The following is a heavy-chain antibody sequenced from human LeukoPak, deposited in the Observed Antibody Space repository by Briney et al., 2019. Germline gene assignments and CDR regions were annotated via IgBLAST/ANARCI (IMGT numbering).Heavy chain of an antibody. CDR3: ARRDYATFDY. V-gene: IGHV4-59*08. Sequence: SETLSLTCTVSGGSISNNFWSWIRQPPGKGLEWIGFIYYSGSTNYNPSLKSRVTISIDTSKNQFSLKLSSVTAADTAVYYCARRDYATFDYWGQGSLVTVSS. D-gene: IGHD3-16*01. CDR2: IYYSGST. CDR1: GGSISNNF. J-gene: IGHJ4*02.